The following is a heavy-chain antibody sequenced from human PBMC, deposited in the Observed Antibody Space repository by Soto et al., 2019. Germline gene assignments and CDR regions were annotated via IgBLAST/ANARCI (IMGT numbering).Heavy chain of an antibody. CDR1: GGSFSGYY. Sequence: SETLSLTCAVYGGSFSGYYWSWIRQPPGKGLEWFGEINHSGSTNYNPSLKSRVTISVDTSKNQFSLKLSSVTAADTAVYYCARTAHMVRGVIAHYYYYGMDVWGQGTTVTVSS. D-gene: IGHD3-10*01. CDR2: INHSGST. J-gene: IGHJ6*02. CDR3: ARTAHMVRGVIAHYYYYGMDV. V-gene: IGHV4-34*01.